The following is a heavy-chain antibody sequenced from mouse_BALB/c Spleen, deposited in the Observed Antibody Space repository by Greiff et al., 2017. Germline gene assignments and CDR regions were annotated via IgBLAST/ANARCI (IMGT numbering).Heavy chain of an antibody. J-gene: IGHJ3*01. CDR2: INPSNGRT. CDR1: GYTFTSYW. D-gene: IGHD1-2*01. CDR3: ANPYYGPWFAY. Sequence: QVQLQQPGAELVKPGASVKLSCKASGYTFTSYWMHWVKQRPGQGLEWIGEINPSNGRTNYNEKFKSKATLTVDKSSSTAYMQLSSLTSEDSAVYYCANPYYGPWFAYWGQGTLVTVSA. V-gene: IGHV1S81*02.